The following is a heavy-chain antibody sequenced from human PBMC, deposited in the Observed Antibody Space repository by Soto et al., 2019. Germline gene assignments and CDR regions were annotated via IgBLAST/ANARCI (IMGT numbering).Heavy chain of an antibody. CDR2: IYPGDSDT. V-gene: IGHV5-51*01. J-gene: IGHJ6*02. Sequence: GESVKISCKGSGYSFTSYWIGWVRQMPGKGLEWMGIIYPGDSDTRYSPSFQGQVTISADKSISTAYLQWSSLKASDTAMYYCARHRMTTVTDYYYYGMDVWGQGTTVTVSS. CDR1: GYSFTSYW. CDR3: ARHRMTTVTDYYYYGMDV. D-gene: IGHD4-4*01.